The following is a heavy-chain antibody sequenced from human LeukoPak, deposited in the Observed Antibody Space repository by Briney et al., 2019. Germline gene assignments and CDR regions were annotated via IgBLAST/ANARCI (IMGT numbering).Heavy chain of an antibody. CDR2: IYYSGST. D-gene: IGHD3-10*01. V-gene: IGHV4-59*01. CDR1: GGSISSYY. Sequence: SETLSLTCTVSGGSISSYYWSWLRQPPGKGLEWIGYIYYSGSTNYNPSLKSRVTISVDTSKNQFSLKLSSVTAADTAVYYCASHRGPMDVWGKGTTVTVSS. J-gene: IGHJ6*03. CDR3: ASHRGPMDV.